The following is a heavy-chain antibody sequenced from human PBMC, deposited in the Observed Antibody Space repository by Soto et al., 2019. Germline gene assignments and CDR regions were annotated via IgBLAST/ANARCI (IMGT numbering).Heavy chain of an antibody. CDR1: GYSFTSYW. CDR3: ARQNIVVVPAAMRDYYYMDV. V-gene: IGHV5-51*01. Sequence: RGESLKISCKGSGYSFTSYWIGWVRQMPGKGLEWMGIIYPGDSDTRYSPSFQGQVTISADKSISTAYLQWSSLKASDTAMYYCARQNIVVVPAAMRDYYYMDVWGKGTTVTVSS. D-gene: IGHD2-2*01. CDR2: IYPGDSDT. J-gene: IGHJ6*03.